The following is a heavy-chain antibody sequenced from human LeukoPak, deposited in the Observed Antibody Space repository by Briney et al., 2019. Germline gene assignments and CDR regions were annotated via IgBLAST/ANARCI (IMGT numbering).Heavy chain of an antibody. D-gene: IGHD6-13*01. J-gene: IGHJ3*02. CDR1: GGTFSNFG. V-gene: IGHV1-69*05. CDR3: ARGIAGHAFDI. Sequence: ASVKVSCKASGGTFSNFGISWVRQVPGQGLEWMGGITPMFGTTKYAQKFQGRVTMTRDTSISTAYMELSRLRSDDTAVYYCARGIAGHAFDIWGQGTMVTVSS. CDR2: ITPMFGTT.